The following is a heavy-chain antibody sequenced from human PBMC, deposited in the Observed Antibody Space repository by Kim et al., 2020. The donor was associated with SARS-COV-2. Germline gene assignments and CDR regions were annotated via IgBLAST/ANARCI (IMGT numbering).Heavy chain of an antibody. Sequence: DTRYSPSFQGQVTISADKSISTAYLQWSSLKASDTAMYYCARTCRRDDWYFDLWGRGTLVTVSS. V-gene: IGHV5-51*01. CDR2: DT. J-gene: IGHJ2*01. D-gene: IGHD2-21*02. CDR3: ARTCRRDDWYFDL.